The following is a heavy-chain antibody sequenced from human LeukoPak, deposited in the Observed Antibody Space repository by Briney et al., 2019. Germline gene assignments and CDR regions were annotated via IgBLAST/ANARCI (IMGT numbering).Heavy chain of an antibody. CDR1: GGSISSYY. CDR3: ARGGGAVTTVVAPRRSYYYYIDV. Sequence: SETLSLTCTVSGGSISSYYWSWIRQPPGKGLEWIGYIYYSGSTNYNPSLKSRVTISVDTSKNQFSLKLSSVTAADTAVYYCARGGGAVTTVVAPRRSYYYYIDVWGKGTTVTVSS. D-gene: IGHD4-23*01. CDR2: IYYSGST. V-gene: IGHV4-59*01. J-gene: IGHJ6*03.